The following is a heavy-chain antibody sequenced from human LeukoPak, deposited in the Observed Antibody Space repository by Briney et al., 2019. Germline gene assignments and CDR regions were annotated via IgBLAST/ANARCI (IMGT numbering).Heavy chain of an antibody. Sequence: SETLSLTCTVSGGSFSSGSYYWSWIRQPPGKGLEYIGYIHYRGSTNYNPSLKSRVTISVDTSKNQFSLKLSSVTAADTAVYYCARVGWGARGGHYYYYYGMDVWGQGTTVTVSS. V-gene: IGHV4-61*01. J-gene: IGHJ6*02. D-gene: IGHD2-15*01. CDR2: IHYRGST. CDR1: GGSFSSGSYY. CDR3: ARVGWGARGGHYYYYYGMDV.